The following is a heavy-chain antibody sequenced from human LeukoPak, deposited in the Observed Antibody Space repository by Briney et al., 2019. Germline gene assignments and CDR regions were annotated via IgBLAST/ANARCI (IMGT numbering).Heavy chain of an antibody. D-gene: IGHD3-3*01. CDR2: IKQDGSEK. J-gene: IGHJ6*04. Sequence: PGGSLRLSCAASEFTSSTYWMSWVRQAPGKGLEWVASIKQDGSEKYYVDSVKGRFTISRDNAKKSACLQMNSVRAEDMAVYYCARRAANYDFWSGYNVWGKGTTVTVSS. CDR3: ARRAANYDFWSGYNV. CDR1: EFTSSTYW. V-gene: IGHV3-7*01.